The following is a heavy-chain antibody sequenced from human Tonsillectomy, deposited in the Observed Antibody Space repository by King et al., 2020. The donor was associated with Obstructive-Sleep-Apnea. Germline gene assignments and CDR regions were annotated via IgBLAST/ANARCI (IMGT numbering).Heavy chain of an antibody. CDR2: IYYSGST. Sequence: QMQLQESGPGLVKPSETLSLTCTVSGGSISSSSYCWGWIRQPPGKGLEGIGSIYYSGSTYYNPSLKSRVTISLDTSKNQFSLKLSSVTAADTAVYYCARVFKSSYGDYVFDYWGQGTLVTVSS. CDR3: ARVFKSSYGDYVFDY. J-gene: IGHJ4*02. V-gene: IGHV4-39*07. D-gene: IGHD4-17*01. CDR1: GGSISSSSYC.